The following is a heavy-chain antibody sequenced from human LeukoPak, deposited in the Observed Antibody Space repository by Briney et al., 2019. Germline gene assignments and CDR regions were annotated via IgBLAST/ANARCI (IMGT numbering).Heavy chain of an antibody. V-gene: IGHV3-21*01. CDR2: ISSSSSNI. J-gene: IGHJ4*02. CDR1: GFTFSSYS. CDR3: ARVRSGSYSDY. D-gene: IGHD1-26*01. Sequence: EGSLRLSCAASGFTFSSYSMNWVRQAPGKGLGWVSSISSSSSNIYYTDSLKGRFTISRDNAKNSLYLQMNSLRAEDTAVYYCARVRSGSYSDYWGQGTLVTVSS.